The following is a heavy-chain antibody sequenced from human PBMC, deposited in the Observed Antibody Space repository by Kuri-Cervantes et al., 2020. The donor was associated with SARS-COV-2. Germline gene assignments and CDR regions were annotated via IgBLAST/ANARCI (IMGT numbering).Heavy chain of an antibody. V-gene: IGHV3-30*02. D-gene: IGHD3-16*01. CDR2: IRYDGSNK. CDR3: AKDGGLQEGPDAFDI. Sequence: GGSLRLSCAASGFTFSSYGMHWVRQAPGKGLEWVAFIRYDGSNKYYADSVKGRFTISRDNSKNTLYLQMNSLRAEDTAVYYCAKDGGLQEGPDAFDIWAKGQWSPSPQ. CDR1: GFTFSSYG. J-gene: IGHJ3*02.